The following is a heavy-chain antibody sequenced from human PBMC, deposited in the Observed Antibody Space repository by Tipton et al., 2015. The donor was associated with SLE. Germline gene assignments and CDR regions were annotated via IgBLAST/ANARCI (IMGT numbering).Heavy chain of an antibody. Sequence: TLSLTCTVSGGSLSSSSYYWGWIRQPPGKGLEWIGSIYYSGSTYYNPTLKSRVTISVDTSKNQFSLKLSSVTAADTAVYYCARAGVGDSNWFDPWGQGTLVTVSS. V-gene: IGHV4-39*07. CDR3: ARAGVGDSNWFDP. D-gene: IGHD2-21*01. J-gene: IGHJ5*02. CDR1: GGSLSSSSYY. CDR2: IYYSGST.